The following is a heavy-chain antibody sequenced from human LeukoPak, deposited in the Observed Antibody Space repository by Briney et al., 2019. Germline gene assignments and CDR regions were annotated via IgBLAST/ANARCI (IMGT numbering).Heavy chain of an antibody. CDR3: ARDGTAAGLYFDL. J-gene: IGHJ4*01. CDR2: IRQDGGEK. CDR1: GFTFTDYW. D-gene: IGHD6-13*01. V-gene: IGHV3-7*01. Sequence: GGSLRLSXAVSGFTFTDYWMNWVRQAPGKGLEWVASIRQDGGEKSYVDSVKGRFTISRDNTKSSLYLQINSLRAEDTAVYCCARDGTAAGLYFDLWGQGTLVTVSS.